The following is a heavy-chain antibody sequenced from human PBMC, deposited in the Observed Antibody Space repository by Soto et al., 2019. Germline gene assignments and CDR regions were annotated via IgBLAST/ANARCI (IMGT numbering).Heavy chain of an antibody. D-gene: IGHD6-6*01. CDR1: GFTFTTYA. V-gene: IGHV3-23*01. Sequence: EVQLLESGGGLVQPGGSLRLSCAASGFTFTTYAMTWVRQAPGKGLEWVSAISGSGGRTYYADSVKGRFTISRDNSKNTLYLQMNSLRAEDTAVYYCAKNWDTTSSSSSHWGQGTLGSVSS. CDR3: AKNWDTTSSSSSH. CDR2: ISGSGGRT. J-gene: IGHJ4*02.